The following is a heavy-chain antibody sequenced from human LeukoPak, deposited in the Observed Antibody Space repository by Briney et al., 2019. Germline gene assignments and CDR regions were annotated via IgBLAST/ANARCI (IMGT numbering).Heavy chain of an antibody. CDR2: IIPILGIA. D-gene: IGHD2-15*01. Sequence: WASVKVSCKASGGTFSSYAISWVRQAPGQGLEWMGRIIPILGIANYAQKFQGRVTITADKSTSTAYMELSSLRSEDTAVYYCATSLRYCSGGSCYHGYFDYWGQGTLVTVSS. CDR3: ATSLRYCSGGSCYHGYFDY. CDR1: GGTFSSYA. J-gene: IGHJ4*02. V-gene: IGHV1-69*04.